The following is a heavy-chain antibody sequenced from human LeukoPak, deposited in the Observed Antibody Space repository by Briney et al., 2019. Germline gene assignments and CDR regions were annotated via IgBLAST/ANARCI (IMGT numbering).Heavy chain of an antibody. CDR2: TRNKANSYTT. CDR3: ARVNSGSYNFDY. Sequence: GGPLRLSCAASGFTFSDHYMDRVRQAPGKGLEWVGRTRNKANSYTTEYAASVKGRFTISRDDSKNSLYLQMNSLKTEDAAVYYCARVNSGSYNFDYWGQGTLVTVSS. D-gene: IGHD1-26*01. CDR1: GFTFSDHY. J-gene: IGHJ4*02. V-gene: IGHV3-72*01.